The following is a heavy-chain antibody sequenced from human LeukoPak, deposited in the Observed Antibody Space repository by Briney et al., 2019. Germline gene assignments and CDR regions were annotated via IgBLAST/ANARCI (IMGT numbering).Heavy chain of an antibody. CDR3: ARGPITGGDY. CDR1: GFTFSSYA. J-gene: IGHJ4*02. D-gene: IGHD2-8*02. V-gene: IGHV3-23*01. Sequence: GGSLRLSCAASGFTFSSYAMSWVRQAPGKGLEWVSDISGSGVTTYYAASVKGRFTISRDNSKNTLYLQMNSLRAEDTAVYYCARGPITGGDYWGQGTLVTVSS. CDR2: ISGSGVTT.